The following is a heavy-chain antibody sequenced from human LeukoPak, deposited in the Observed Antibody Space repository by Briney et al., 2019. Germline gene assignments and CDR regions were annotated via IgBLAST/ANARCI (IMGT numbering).Heavy chain of an antibody. Sequence: PGGSLRLSCAASGFNVSSNYMSWVRQAPGKGLEWVAVISYDGSNKYYADSVKGRFTISRDNSKNTLYLQMNSLRAEDTAVYYCARGLARDSSGLSLGYYYYMDVWGKGTTVTISS. CDR2: ISYDGSNK. D-gene: IGHD6-19*01. V-gene: IGHV3-30*03. CDR1: GFNVSSNY. CDR3: ARGLARDSSGLSLGYYYYMDV. J-gene: IGHJ6*03.